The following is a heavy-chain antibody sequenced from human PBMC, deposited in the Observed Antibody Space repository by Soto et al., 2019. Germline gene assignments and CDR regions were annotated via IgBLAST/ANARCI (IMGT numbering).Heavy chain of an antibody. V-gene: IGHV3-23*01. D-gene: IGHD1-20*01. CDR3: AKYNNYWDEDY. CDR2: ISGRGDGT. J-gene: IGHJ4*02. Sequence: EVQLLVSGGGLVQPGGSLTLSCAASGFTFDTYAMSWVRQAPGKGLEWVSAISGRGDGTYYADSVKGRFTISRDNSKNTVFLQMNSLRAEDTALYNCAKYNNYWDEDYWGQGTLVTVSS. CDR1: GFTFDTYA.